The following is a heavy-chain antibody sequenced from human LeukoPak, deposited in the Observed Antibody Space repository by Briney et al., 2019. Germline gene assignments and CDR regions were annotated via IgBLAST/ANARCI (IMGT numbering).Heavy chain of an antibody. CDR1: GFTFSFYS. D-gene: IGHD4-11*01. CDR2: ISSVSSYI. Sequence: PGGSLRLSCVASGFTFSFYSMNWVRQPPGKGLEWVSFISSVSSYIYSADSVKGRFTISRDNAKNSLYLQMNSLRAEDTAVYYCAKGSNDFDYWGQGTLVTVSS. J-gene: IGHJ4*02. V-gene: IGHV3-21*01. CDR3: AKGSNDFDY.